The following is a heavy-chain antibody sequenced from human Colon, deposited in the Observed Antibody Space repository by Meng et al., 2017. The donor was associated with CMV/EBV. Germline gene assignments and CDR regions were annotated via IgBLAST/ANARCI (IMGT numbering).Heavy chain of an antibody. CDR1: GFTFASHT. CDR3: ARVEGSVTSPLDY. CDR2: IASHRSQI. J-gene: IGHJ4*02. D-gene: IGHD4-17*01. Sequence: ASGFTFASHTMTWVRQAPGKGLEWVSSIASHRSQIYYAESVKGRFTISRDDAQNSLHLQMNSLRAEDSAVYYCARVEGSVTSPLDYWGQGTLVTVSS. V-gene: IGHV3-21*01.